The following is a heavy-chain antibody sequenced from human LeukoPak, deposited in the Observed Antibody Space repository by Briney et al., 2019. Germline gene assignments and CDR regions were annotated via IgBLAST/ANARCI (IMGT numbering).Heavy chain of an antibody. CDR2: IIPIFGTA. D-gene: IGHD1-26*01. J-gene: IGHJ4*02. Sequence: SVKVTCKASGGTFSSYAISWVRQAPGQGLEWMGGIIPIFGTANYAQKFQGRVTITADKSTSTAYMELSSLRSEDTAVYYCASNPLGSFDYWGQGTLVTVSS. CDR3: ASNPLGSFDY. V-gene: IGHV1-69*06. CDR1: GGTFSSYA.